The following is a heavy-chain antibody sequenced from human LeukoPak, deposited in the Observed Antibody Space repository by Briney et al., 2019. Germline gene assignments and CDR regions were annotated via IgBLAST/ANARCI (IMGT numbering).Heavy chain of an antibody. CDR1: GFTFSSYA. CDR2: ISGSGGST. D-gene: IGHD3-10*01. Sequence: GGSLRLSCAASGFTFSSYAMSWVRQAPGKGLEWVSAISGSGGSTYYADSVKGRFTISRDNSKNTLYLQMHSLRAEDTAVYYCAKDWEVLLWFGEFSYFDYWGQGTLVTVSS. V-gene: IGHV3-23*01. CDR3: AKDWEVLLWFGEFSYFDY. J-gene: IGHJ4*02.